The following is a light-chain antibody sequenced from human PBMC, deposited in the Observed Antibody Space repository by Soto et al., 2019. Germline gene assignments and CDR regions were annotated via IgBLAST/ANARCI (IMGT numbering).Light chain of an antibody. CDR1: QTVSSN. Sequence: EIVMTQSPATLSVSPVERATLSCMASQTVSSNLAWYQQKLGQAPRLLIYGASTRATGVPARFSGSGSGTEFTLTISSLQSEDFAVYYCQQYNVWPPWTFGQGTKVDIK. V-gene: IGKV3-15*01. J-gene: IGKJ1*01. CDR2: GAS. CDR3: QQYNVWPPWT.